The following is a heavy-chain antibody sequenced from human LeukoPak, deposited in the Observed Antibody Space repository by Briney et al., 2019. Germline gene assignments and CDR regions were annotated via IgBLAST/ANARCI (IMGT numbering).Heavy chain of an antibody. CDR2: IYYSGST. CDR3: ARVGGYSYYYYYGMDV. CDR1: GGSISSYY. V-gene: IGHV4-59*01. Sequence: SETLSLTCTVSGGSISSYYWSWIRQPPGKGLEWIGYIYYSGSTNYNPSLKSRVTISVGTSKNQFSLKLSSVTAADTAVYYCARVGGYSYYYYYGMDVWGQGTTVTVSS. D-gene: IGHD3-3*01. J-gene: IGHJ6*02.